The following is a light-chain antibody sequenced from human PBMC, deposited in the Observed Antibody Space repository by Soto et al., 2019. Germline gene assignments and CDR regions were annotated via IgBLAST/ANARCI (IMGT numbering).Light chain of an antibody. CDR1: SSDVGGYNY. CDR2: DVS. V-gene: IGLV2-14*01. J-gene: IGLJ1*01. Sequence: QSVLTQPASVSGSPGQSINISCTGTSSDVGGYNYVSWYQQHPGKAPKLMIYDVSNRPSGVSKRFSGSKSGNTASLTISGLQAEDEADYYCSSYTSSSTPLVFGTGTKLTVL. CDR3: SSYTSSSTPLV.